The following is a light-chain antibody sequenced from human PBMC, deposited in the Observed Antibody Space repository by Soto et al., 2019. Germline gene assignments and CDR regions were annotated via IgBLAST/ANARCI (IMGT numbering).Light chain of an antibody. J-gene: IGKJ4*01. CDR1: QGISSW. CDR3: QQANSFPLT. CDR2: AAS. Sequence: DVQMTQSPSSVSASVGDRVTITCRASQGISSWLDWYQQKPGKAPKLLIYAASSLQSGVPSMFSGSGSGTDFTLNIRSLQPEDFATYYCQQANSFPLTFGGGTKVEI. V-gene: IGKV1-12*01.